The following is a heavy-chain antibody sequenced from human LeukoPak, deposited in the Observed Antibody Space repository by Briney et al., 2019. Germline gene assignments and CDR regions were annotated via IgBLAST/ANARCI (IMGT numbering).Heavy chain of an antibody. V-gene: IGHV5-51*01. CDR2: IYPGDSDT. Sequence: TGESLKISCKGSGYSFTSYWIGWVRQMPGKGLEWMGIIYPGDSDTRYSPSFRGQVTISADKSISTAYLQWSSLKASDTAMYYCARRLSRSGSYGGWFDPWGQGTLVTVSS. CDR1: GYSFTSYW. CDR3: ARRLSRSGSYGGWFDP. D-gene: IGHD1-26*01. J-gene: IGHJ5*02.